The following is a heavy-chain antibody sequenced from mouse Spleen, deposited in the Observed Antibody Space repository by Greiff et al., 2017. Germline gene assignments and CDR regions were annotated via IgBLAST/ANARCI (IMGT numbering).Heavy chain of an antibody. D-gene: IGHD4-1*01. J-gene: IGHJ1*03. Sequence: VQLKESGPGLVQPSQSLSITCTVSGFSLTSYGVHWVRQSPGKGLEWLGVIWSGGSTDYNAAFISRLSISKDNSKSQVFFKMNSLQADDTAIYYCARNWDGWYFDVWGTGTTVTVSS. V-gene: IGHV2-2*01. CDR1: GFSLTSYG. CDR3: ARNWDGWYFDV. CDR2: IWSGGST.